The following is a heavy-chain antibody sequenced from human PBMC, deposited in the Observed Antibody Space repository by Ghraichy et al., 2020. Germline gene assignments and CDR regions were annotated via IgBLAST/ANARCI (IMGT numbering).Heavy chain of an antibody. V-gene: IGHV3-23*01. J-gene: IGHJ4*02. CDR1: GFTFSSYA. CDR3: AKIYFYDSSGYYGGLYYFDY. Sequence: LSLTCAASGFTFSSYAMSWVRQAPGKGLEWVSAISGSGGSTYYADSVKGRFTISRDNSKNTLYLQMNSLRAEDTAVYYCAKIYFYDSSGYYGGLYYFDYWGQGTLVTVSS. CDR2: ISGSGGST. D-gene: IGHD3-22*01.